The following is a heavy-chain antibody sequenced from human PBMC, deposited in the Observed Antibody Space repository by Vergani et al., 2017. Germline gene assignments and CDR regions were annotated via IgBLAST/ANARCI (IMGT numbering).Heavy chain of an antibody. V-gene: IGHV4-59*01. CDR3: GRVADFYGLGSRLLDL. CDR1: GGSMSGYY. Sequence: QVRLQESGPGLVKPSETLSLTCSVPGGSMSGYYLSWIRQPPGKELEWIGYMYHSGSTNYNPSLETRVTISGDTSKNQFSLKLNSVTAADTAVYYCGRVADFYGLGSRLLDLWGQGILVTVSS. D-gene: IGHD3-10*01. CDR2: MYHSGST. J-gene: IGHJ5*02.